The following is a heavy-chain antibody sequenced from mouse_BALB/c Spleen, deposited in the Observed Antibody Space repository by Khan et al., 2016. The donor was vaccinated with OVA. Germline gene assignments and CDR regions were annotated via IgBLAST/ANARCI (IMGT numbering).Heavy chain of an antibody. CDR1: GYSITSDYA. CDR3: ARVYGGDFDY. J-gene: IGHJ2*01. Sequence: EVKLLESGPGLVKPSQSLSLTCTVTGYSITSDYAWNWIRQFPGNKLEWMGYLSYSGNTKYNPSLKSRISVTRDTSKHQFFLQLNSVTTEDTATYYCARVYGGDFDYWGQGTTLTVSS. CDR2: LSYSGNT. D-gene: IGHD2-10*02. V-gene: IGHV3-2*02.